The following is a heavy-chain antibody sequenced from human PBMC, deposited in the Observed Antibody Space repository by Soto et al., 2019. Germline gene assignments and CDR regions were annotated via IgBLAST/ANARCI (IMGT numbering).Heavy chain of an antibody. Sequence: QVQLQQWGAGLLKPSETLSLTCAIYGGSFSSHSKSWVRQPPGKGLEWIGEIHHDGSTNYNPSLNGGVTISGDTSKNQFSLELSSLTAADTAVYYCATYDVGTIIQDYWGQGTLVTVSS. CDR3: ATYDVGTIIQDY. V-gene: IGHV4-34*01. D-gene: IGHD2-21*02. J-gene: IGHJ4*02. CDR2: IHHDGST. CDR1: GGSFSSHS.